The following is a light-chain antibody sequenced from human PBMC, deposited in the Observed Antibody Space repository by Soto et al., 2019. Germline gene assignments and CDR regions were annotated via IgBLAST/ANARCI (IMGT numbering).Light chain of an antibody. CDR1: QSVSSTY. CDR2: GAS. Sequence: EIGLTQSPGTLSLSPGERATLSCRASQSVSSTYLAWYQQKPGQAPRVLVYGASNRATGIPDRFSGSGSGTDFTLTISRLEPEDFAVYFCQQYGTSPPFTFGQGTK. CDR3: QQYGTSPPFT. J-gene: IGKJ2*01. V-gene: IGKV3-20*01.